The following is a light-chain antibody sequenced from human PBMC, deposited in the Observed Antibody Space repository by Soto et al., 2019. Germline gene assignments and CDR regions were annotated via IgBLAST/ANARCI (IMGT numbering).Light chain of an antibody. J-gene: IGKJ4*01. CDR1: QSVSSSY. CDR3: QQYGSSPALT. V-gene: IGKV3-20*01. CDR2: GAS. Sequence: EIVLTQSPGTLSLSPGERATLSCRASQSVSSSYLAWYQQTPGQAPRLLIYGASSRATGIPDRFSGSRSGTDFTLTISSLEPEDFAVYYCQQYGSSPALTFGGGTMVEIK.